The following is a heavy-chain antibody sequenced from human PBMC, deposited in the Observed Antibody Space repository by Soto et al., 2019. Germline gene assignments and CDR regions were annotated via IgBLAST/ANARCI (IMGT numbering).Heavy chain of an antibody. D-gene: IGHD1-1*01. CDR2: ISSSSSYV. CDR1: GFTFSNDS. CDR3: ARELERRGGWFDP. Sequence: EVQLVESGGGLVKPGGSLRLSCAASGFTFSNDSMNWVRQAPGKGLEWVSSISSSSSYVYYADSVKGRFTISRDNAKNSLYLQMNSLRAEDTAVYYCARELERRGGWFDPWGQGTLVTVSS. J-gene: IGHJ5*02. V-gene: IGHV3-21*01.